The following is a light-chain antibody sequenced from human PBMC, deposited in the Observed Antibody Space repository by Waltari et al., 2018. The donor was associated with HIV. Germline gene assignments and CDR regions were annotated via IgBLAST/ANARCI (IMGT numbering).Light chain of an antibody. V-gene: IGLV2-8*01. CDR2: EVN. CDR1: SSDIGGSNY. J-gene: IGLJ3*02. Sequence: QSALTQPPSASGSPGQSVTISCTGTSSDIGGSNYVSWYQQYPGKAPKVMIHEVNKRPSGVPDRFSGSKSGNTASLTVSGLQAEDEDYYYCSSYAGSNSWVFGGGTKLTVL. CDR3: SSYAGSNSWV.